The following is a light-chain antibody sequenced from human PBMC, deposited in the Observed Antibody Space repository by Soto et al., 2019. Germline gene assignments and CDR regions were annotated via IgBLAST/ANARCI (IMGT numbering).Light chain of an antibody. CDR3: QQYSTLPHT. CDR2: GIS. V-gene: IGKV3-20*01. CDR1: QSVSNSF. J-gene: IGKJ2*01. Sequence: ESVLTQSPDTLSLSPGDRATLSCRTSQSVSNSFFAWYQQKPGQAPRLLIYGISTRATGIPDRFSGSGSGTDFTLTIGRLEPEDFVVYFCQQYSTLPHTFGHGTKLEVK.